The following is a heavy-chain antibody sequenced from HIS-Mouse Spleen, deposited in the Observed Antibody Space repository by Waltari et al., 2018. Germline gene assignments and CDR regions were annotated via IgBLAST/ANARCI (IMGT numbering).Heavy chain of an antibody. CDR2: IYYSGGT. V-gene: IGHV4-39*07. D-gene: IGHD6-13*01. J-gene: IGHJ2*01. CDR3: AREIPYSSSWYDWYFDL. Sequence: QLQLQESGPGLVKPSETLSLTCTVSGGSISSSSYYWGWIRQPPGKGLEWIGSIYYSGGTYHNPSLRSRCTIPVATSKNQFSRKLSSVTAADTAVYYCAREIPYSSSWYDWYFDLWGRGTLVTVSS. CDR1: GGSISSSSYY.